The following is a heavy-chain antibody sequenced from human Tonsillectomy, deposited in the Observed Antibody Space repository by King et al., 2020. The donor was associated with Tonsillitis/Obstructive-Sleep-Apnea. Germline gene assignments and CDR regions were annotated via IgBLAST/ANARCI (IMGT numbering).Heavy chain of an antibody. D-gene: IGHD2-2*01. V-gene: IGHV4-59*01. CDR3: ARGASSDSYYGMDV. CDR2: IHYSGST. CDR1: GGSISSSY. Sequence: VQLQESGPGLVKPSETLSLTCTVSGGSISSSYWSWIRQPLGKGLEWIGYIHYSGSTSYNPSLKSRVIISVDTSKNQFSLNLSSVTAGDTAVYYCARGASSDSYYGMDVWGPGTTVTVSS. J-gene: IGHJ6*02.